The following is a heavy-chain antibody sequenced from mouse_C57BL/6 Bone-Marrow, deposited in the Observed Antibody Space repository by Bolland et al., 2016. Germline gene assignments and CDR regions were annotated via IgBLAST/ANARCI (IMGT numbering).Heavy chain of an antibody. D-gene: IGHD3-2*02. CDR3: ARHSSGYPAWFPY. V-gene: IGHV5-2*01. Sequence: GSTYYPDTMERRFIISRDNTKKTLYLQMSSLRSEDTALYYCARHSSGYPAWFPYWGQGTLV. CDR2: GST. J-gene: IGHJ3*01.